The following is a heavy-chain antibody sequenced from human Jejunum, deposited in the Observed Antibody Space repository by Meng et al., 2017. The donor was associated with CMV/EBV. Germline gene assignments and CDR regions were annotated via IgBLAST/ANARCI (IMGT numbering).Heavy chain of an antibody. J-gene: IGHJ5*02. CDR1: TFSSYS. CDR3: ARDQGYYDSSGYLNWFDP. CDR2: ISSSSTYI. Sequence: TFSSYSMNWGRQAPGKGLEWVSSISSSSTYIYYADSVKGRFTISRDNAKNSLYLQMNSLRAEDTAVYYCARDQGYYDSSGYLNWFDPWGQGTLVTVSS. V-gene: IGHV3-21*01. D-gene: IGHD3-22*01.